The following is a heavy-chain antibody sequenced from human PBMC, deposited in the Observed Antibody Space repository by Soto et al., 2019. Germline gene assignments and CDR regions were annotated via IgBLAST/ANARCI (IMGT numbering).Heavy chain of an antibody. Sequence: SVKVSCKASGGTFSSYAISWVRQAPGQGLEWMGGIIPIFGTANYAQKFQGRVTITADESTSTAYMELSSLRSEDTAVYYCARDRLRVDYYDSSGYGFDYWGQGTLVTSPQ. CDR3: ARDRLRVDYYDSSGYGFDY. CDR1: GGTFSSYA. J-gene: IGHJ4*02. D-gene: IGHD3-22*01. V-gene: IGHV1-69*13. CDR2: IIPIFGTA.